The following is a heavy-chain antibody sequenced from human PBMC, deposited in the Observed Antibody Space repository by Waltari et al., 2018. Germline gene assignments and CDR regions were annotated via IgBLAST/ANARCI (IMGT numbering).Heavy chain of an antibody. D-gene: IGHD3-3*01. CDR1: GLNLSSSS. CDR2: ISSTGKNI. Sequence: EVQLVESGGGLVKPGGSRRLVCVDSGLNLSSSSMNWIRQAPGKGLEWVSSISSTGKNIYYRDSLKGRFTVSRDDAKDSQYLQMNSLRVEDTAVYYCAFDFWTVNDAFDIWGQGTMVTVSS. CDR3: AFDFWTVNDAFDI. V-gene: IGHV3-21*06. J-gene: IGHJ3*02.